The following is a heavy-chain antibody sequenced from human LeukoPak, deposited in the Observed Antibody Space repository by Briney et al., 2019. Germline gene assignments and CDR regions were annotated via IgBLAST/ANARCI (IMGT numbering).Heavy chain of an antibody. Sequence: GGSLRLSCAASGVAFSSCSMRLVRKAPRKRLEWVSSVRSSNNYIYYANSVKGRFTIFRDNAKSSVYPQMTTLRAEATAVYYCARDLAGYSRACLDYWGQGPLVTVSS. CDR1: GVAFSSCS. D-gene: IGHD1-26*01. CDR3: ARDLAGYSRACLDY. J-gene: IGHJ4*02. CDR2: VRSSNNYI. V-gene: IGHV3-21*01.